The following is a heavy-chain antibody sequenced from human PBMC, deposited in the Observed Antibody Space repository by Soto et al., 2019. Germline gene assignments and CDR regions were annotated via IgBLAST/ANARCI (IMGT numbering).Heavy chain of an antibody. CDR1: GGSVSSGSYY. Sequence: PSETLSLTCSVSGGSVSSGSYYWTWIRQPPGKGLEWIGLIDYSGSTNHNPSLKSRVTISVDTSKNQFSLKLSSVTAADTAVYYCASAPYRSSGYGGYPFDLWGRGTLVTVSS. CDR2: IDYSGST. CDR3: ASAPYRSSGYGGYPFDL. J-gene: IGHJ2*01. V-gene: IGHV4-61*01. D-gene: IGHD3-22*01.